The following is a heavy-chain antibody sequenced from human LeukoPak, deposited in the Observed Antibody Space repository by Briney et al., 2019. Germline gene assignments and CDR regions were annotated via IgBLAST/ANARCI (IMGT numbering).Heavy chain of an antibody. D-gene: IGHD3-16*01. J-gene: IGHJ4*02. CDR2: INNSLVYT. CDR1: RFIFSDYY. V-gene: IGHV3-11*05. CDR3: ARDGFGTGSN. Sequence: GGSLRLSCAASRFIFSDYYMSWIRQAPGKGLGWVSYINNSLVYTNYADSVKGRFTISRDNAKNSLYLQMYTLRADDTAVYYCARDGFGTGSNWGQGTLVTVSS.